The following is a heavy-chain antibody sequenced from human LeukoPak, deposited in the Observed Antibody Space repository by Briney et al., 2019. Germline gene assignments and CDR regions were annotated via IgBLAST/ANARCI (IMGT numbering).Heavy chain of an antibody. CDR3: ARGRRAYGSGIREYYYYMDV. CDR1: GYTLTGYY. Sequence: ASVKVSCKASGYTLTGYYMHWVRQAPGQGLEWMGWINPNSGGTNYAQKFQGRVTMTRDTSISTAYVELSRLRSDDTAVYYCARGRRAYGSGIREYYYYMDVWGKGTTVTISS. D-gene: IGHD3-10*01. V-gene: IGHV1-2*02. J-gene: IGHJ6*03. CDR2: INPNSGGT.